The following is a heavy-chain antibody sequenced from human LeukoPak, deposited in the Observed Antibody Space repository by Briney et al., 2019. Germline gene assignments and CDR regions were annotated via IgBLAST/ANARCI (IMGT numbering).Heavy chain of an antibody. CDR1: GFTFYDYA. V-gene: IGHV3-9*01. J-gene: IGHJ3*02. CDR2: ISWNSGSI. Sequence: PGGSLRLSCAASGFTFYDYAMHWVRQAPGKGLEWGSGISWNSGSIGYADSVKGRFTIHRDNAKNSLYLQIHSLRAEDTALYYCAKDMRSGYDAFDIWGQGTMVTVSS. CDR3: AKDMRSGYDAFDI. D-gene: IGHD5-12*01.